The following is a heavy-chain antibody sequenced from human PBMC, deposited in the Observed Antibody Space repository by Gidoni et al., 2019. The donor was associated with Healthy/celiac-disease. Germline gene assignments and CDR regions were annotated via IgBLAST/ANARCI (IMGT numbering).Heavy chain of an antibody. CDR3: ARASLGVYCSSTSCGGYFDY. D-gene: IGHD2-2*01. CDR2: IWYDGSNK. CDR1: GFTFSSYG. V-gene: IGHV3-33*01. Sequence: QVQLVGSGGGVVQPGRSLRLSCAASGFTFSSYGMHWVRQAPGKGLEWVAVIWYDGSNKYYADSVKGRFTISRDNSKNTLYLQMNSLRAEDTAVYYCARASLGVYCSSTSCGGYFDYWGQGTLVTVSS. J-gene: IGHJ4*02.